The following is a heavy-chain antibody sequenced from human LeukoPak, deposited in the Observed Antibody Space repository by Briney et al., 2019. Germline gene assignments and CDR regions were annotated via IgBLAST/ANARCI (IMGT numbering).Heavy chain of an antibody. CDR1: GFTFSNYG. Sequence: GRSLRLSCEASGFTFSNYGMHWVRQAPGKGLEWVAVMSNDGSNKYYADSVKGRFTISRDISKNTLYLQMNSLRAEDTAVYYCAKGIGGSYSWDYFDYWGQGTLVTVSS. D-gene: IGHD1-26*01. J-gene: IGHJ4*02. V-gene: IGHV3-30*18. CDR3: AKGIGGSYSWDYFDY. CDR2: MSNDGSNK.